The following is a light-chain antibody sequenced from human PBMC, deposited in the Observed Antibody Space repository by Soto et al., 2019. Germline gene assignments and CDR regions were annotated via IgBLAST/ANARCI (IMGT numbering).Light chain of an antibody. V-gene: IGLV2-14*03. Sequence: QSVLTQPASVSGSPGQSITISCTGTSGDVGGYTYVSWYHQHPGKAPKLIIYDVSNRPSGVSNRFSGSKSGNTASLTISGLQAEDEADYYCSSYTSSSTLVFGGGTKLTVL. CDR2: DVS. CDR3: SSYTSSSTLV. J-gene: IGLJ2*01. CDR1: SGDVGGYTY.